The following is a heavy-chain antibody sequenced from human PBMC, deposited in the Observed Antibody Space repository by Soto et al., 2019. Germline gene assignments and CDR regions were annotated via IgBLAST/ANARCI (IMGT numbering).Heavy chain of an antibody. CDR1: GFTFSSYA. CDR2: ISYDGSNK. J-gene: IGHJ4*02. D-gene: IGHD3-22*01. CDR3: AREGPLAYYDSSGYYLDY. V-gene: IGHV3-30-3*01. Sequence: QVQLVESGGGVVQPGRSLRLSCAASGFTFSSYAMHWVRQAPGKGLEWVAVISYDGSNKYYADSVKGRFTISRDNSKNTLYLQMNSLRVEDTAVYYCAREGPLAYYDSSGYYLDYWGQGTLVTVSS.